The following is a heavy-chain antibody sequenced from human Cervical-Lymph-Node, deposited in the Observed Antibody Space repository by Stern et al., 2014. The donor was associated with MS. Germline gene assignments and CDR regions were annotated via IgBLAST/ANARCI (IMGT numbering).Heavy chain of an antibody. CDR3: ARRRLRGYNSFDY. CDR2: IYYSGST. J-gene: IGHJ4*02. V-gene: IGHV4-39*01. Sequence: QVQLQESGPGLVKPSETLSLTCTVSGGSISSSTYYWGWIRQPPGKGLEWIGSIYYSGSTYFNPSLKSRVTLSVATSNNQFSLSLTSGPAADTAFYYCARRRLRGYNSFDYWGQGILVTVSS. D-gene: IGHD3-10*01. CDR1: GGSISSSTYY.